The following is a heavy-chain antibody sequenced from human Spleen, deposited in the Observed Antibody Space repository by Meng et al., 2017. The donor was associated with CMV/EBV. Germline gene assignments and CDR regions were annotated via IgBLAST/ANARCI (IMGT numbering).Heavy chain of an antibody. V-gene: IGHV3-48*04. Sequence: GESLKISCAASGFTFTSYSINWVRQAPGKGLEWVSHISSSSSIIYYADSVKGRFTVSRDNAKNSLYLQMNSLRADDTAVYYCAKSPKGDYYYYSMDVWGQGTTVTVSS. CDR1: GFTFTSYS. CDR2: ISSSSSII. J-gene: IGHJ6*02. CDR3: AKSPKGDYYYYSMDV.